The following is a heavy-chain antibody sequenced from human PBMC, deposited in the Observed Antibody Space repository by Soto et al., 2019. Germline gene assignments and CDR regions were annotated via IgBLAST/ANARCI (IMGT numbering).Heavy chain of an antibody. CDR1: GGSVSSGSYY. V-gene: IGHV4-61*01. CDR2: IYYSGST. CDR3: ARIPTVSLAGGYYYYYYGMDV. J-gene: IGHJ6*02. Sequence: SETLSLTCTVSGGSVSSGSYYWSWIRQPPGKGLEWIGYIYYSGSTNYNPSLKGRVTISVDTSKNQFSLKLSSVTAADTAVYYCARIPTVSLAGGYYYYYYGMDVWGQGTTVTVSS. D-gene: IGHD1-1*01.